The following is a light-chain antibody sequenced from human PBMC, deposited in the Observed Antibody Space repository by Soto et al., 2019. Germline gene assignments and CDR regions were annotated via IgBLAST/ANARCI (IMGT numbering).Light chain of an antibody. CDR2: SNN. Sequence: QSVLTQPPSASGTPGQRVTISCSGSSSNIGSNTVNWYQQLPGTAPKLLIYSNNQRPSGVPDRFSGSKSGTSASLAISGLQSEDEDDYYCAAWDDSLNGYVFGTGTKVIVL. J-gene: IGLJ1*01. CDR1: SSNIGSNT. V-gene: IGLV1-44*01. CDR3: AAWDDSLNGYV.